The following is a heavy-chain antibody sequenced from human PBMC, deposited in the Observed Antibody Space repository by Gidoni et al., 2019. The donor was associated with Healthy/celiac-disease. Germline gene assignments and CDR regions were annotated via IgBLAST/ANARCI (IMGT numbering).Heavy chain of an antibody. D-gene: IGHD3-3*01. J-gene: IGHJ5*02. Sequence: QVQLVQSGAEVKKPGASVKVSCKASGYTFTGYYMHWVRQAPGQGLEWMGWINPNSGGTNYAQKFQGRVTMTRDTSISTAYMELSRLRSDDTAVYYCARSFTIFGVRDNWFDPWGQGTLVTVSS. CDR2: INPNSGGT. CDR1: GYTFTGYY. V-gene: IGHV1-2*02. CDR3: ARSFTIFGVRDNWFDP.